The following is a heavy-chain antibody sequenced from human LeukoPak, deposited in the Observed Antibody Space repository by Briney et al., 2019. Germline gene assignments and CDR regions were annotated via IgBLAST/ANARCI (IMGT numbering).Heavy chain of an antibody. V-gene: IGHV1-46*01. Sequence: GASVKVSCKASGYTFTKSDYMHWVRQAPGQGPEWMGIINPSDGTTFYAQKFQGRVTMTRDTSTNTVYMELSSLRSEDTAVFYCARGPTDMDFDYWGQGSLVTVSS. J-gene: IGHJ4*02. CDR1: GYTFTKSDY. CDR2: INPSDGTT. CDR3: ARGPTDMDFDY.